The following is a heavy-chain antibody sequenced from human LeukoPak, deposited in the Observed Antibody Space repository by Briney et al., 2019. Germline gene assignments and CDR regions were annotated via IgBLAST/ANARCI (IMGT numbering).Heavy chain of an antibody. CDR1: SGSISSYY. CDR2: IYYSGTT. V-gene: IGHV4-59*01. CDR3: ATLPAGPASWFDP. Sequence: PSETLSLTCTVSSGSISSYYWSWIRQPPGKGLEWIGYIYYSGTTNYNPSLKSRVTILADTSENQLSLRLSSVTAADTAVYYCATLPAGPASWFDPWGQGTLVTVSS. D-gene: IGHD2-15*01. J-gene: IGHJ5*02.